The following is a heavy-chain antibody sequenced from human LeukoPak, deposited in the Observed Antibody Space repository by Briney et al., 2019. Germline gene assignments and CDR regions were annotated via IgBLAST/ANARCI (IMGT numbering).Heavy chain of an antibody. Sequence: SETLSLTCTVSGGSISSSSYYWGWIRQPPGKGLEWIGSIYYSGSTYYNPSLKSRVTISVDTSKNQFSLKLSSVTAADTAVYYCLGYCSSTSCYAIPGYWGQGTLVTVSS. CDR3: LGYCSSTSCYAIPGY. CDR2: IYYSGST. CDR1: GGSISSSSYY. V-gene: IGHV4-39*01. D-gene: IGHD2-2*01. J-gene: IGHJ4*02.